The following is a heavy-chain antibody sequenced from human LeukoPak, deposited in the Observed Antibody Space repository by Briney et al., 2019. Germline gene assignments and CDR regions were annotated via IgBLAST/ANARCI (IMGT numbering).Heavy chain of an antibody. CDR2: INPNSGGT. D-gene: IGHD6-6*01. CDR3: ARGTKSSSSDDY. J-gene: IGHJ4*02. CDR1: GYTFTGYY. V-gene: IGHV1-2*02. Sequence: ASVNVSCKASGYTFTGYYMHWVRQAPGQGLEWMGWINPNSGGTNYAQKFQGRVTMTRDTSISTAYMELSRLRSDDTAVYYCARGTKSSSSDDYWGQGTLVTVSS.